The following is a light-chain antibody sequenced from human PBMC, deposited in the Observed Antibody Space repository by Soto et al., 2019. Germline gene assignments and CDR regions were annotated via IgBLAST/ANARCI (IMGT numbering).Light chain of an antibody. J-gene: IGKJ2*01. CDR1: QSISRS. Sequence: EIVLTQSPAILSVSPGERATLSCRASQSISRSLAWYQQKPGQAPRLLISDASTRATGTPARFSSSGSGTEFTLTISSLQSEDFALYYCHQYNSWPPVTFGQGTKVEIK. CDR2: DAS. V-gene: IGKV3-15*01. CDR3: HQYNSWPPVT.